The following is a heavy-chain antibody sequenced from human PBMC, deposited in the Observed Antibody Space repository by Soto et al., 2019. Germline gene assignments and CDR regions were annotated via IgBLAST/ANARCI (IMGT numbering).Heavy chain of an antibody. CDR1: GFTFSSYA. CDR3: AKGWGDYGDLSDY. J-gene: IGHJ4*02. CDR2: ISGSGGST. Sequence: EVQLLESGGGLVQPGGSLRLSCAASGFTFSSYAMSWVRQAPGKGLEWVSAISGSGGSTYYADSVKGRFTISRDNSKNTLYLQMNSLRAEDTGVYYCAKGWGDYGDLSDYWGQGTLVTVSS. D-gene: IGHD4-17*01. V-gene: IGHV3-23*01.